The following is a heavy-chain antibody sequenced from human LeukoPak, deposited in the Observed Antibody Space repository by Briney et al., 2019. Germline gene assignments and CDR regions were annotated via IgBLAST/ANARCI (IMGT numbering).Heavy chain of an antibody. V-gene: IGHV3-23*01. CDR1: GFTFSTHA. CDR2: ISGSGVTT. CDR3: TKSPFSGSYRFED. Sequence: GGSLRLSCVASGFTFSTHAMSWVRQAPGQGLEWVSVISGSGVTTYYADSVKGRFSISRANSKNTLWLQMSSLRAEDTAVYFCTKSPFSGSYRFEDWGQGTLVTVSS. D-gene: IGHD1-26*01. J-gene: IGHJ4*02.